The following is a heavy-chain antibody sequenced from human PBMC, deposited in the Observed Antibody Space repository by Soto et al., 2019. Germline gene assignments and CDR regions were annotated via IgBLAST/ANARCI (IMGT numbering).Heavy chain of an antibody. V-gene: IGHV1-69*13. D-gene: IGHD3-22*01. CDR3: AGDDSSGYYPYMYYFDY. Sequence: SSVKVSCKASGCTFSSYAISWVRQAPGQVLEWMGGIIPIFGTANYAQKFQGRVTITADESTSTAYMALSSLRSEDTAVYYCAGDDSSGYYPYMYYFDYWGQGTLVNVSS. CDR2: IIPIFGTA. CDR1: GCTFSSYA. J-gene: IGHJ4*02.